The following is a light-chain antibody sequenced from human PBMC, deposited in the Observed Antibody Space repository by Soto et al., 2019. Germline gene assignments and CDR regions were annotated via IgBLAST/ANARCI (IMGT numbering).Light chain of an antibody. CDR1: SSNIGAGYD. V-gene: IGLV1-40*01. CDR2: GNS. Sequence: QSVLTQPPSVSGAPGQRVTISCTGSSSNIGAGYDVHWYQQLPGTAPKLLIYGNSNRPSGVPDRFSGSKSGTSASLAITGLQAEDGADYYCQSYDSSLSDPGVFGGGTKLTVL. CDR3: QSYDSSLSDPGV. J-gene: IGLJ3*02.